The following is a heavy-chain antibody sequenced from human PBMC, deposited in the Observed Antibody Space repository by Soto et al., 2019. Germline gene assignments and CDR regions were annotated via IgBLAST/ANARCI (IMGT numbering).Heavy chain of an antibody. J-gene: IGHJ5*02. V-gene: IGHV6-1*01. CDR1: GDSVSSNDAV. CDR2: TYYRSIWQT. Sequence: QVQLQQSGPGLVKPSQTLSLTCAISGDSVSSNDAVWNWIRQSPSRGLEWLGRTYYRSIWQTEXAXSXKXXMIINPDASKYQFSLQLNSVTPEDTAMYYCARLVGNSWLDHWGQGTLVTVSA. CDR3: ARLVGNSWLDH. D-gene: IGHD2-15*01.